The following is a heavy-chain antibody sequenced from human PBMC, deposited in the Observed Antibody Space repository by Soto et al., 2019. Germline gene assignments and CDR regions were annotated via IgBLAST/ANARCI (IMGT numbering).Heavy chain of an antibody. CDR3: ARTPFTGGGEY. J-gene: IGHJ4*02. D-gene: IGHD2-8*02. Sequence: QVQLVESGGGVVQPGRSLRLSCAASGFAFRTYGMHWVRQATGKGLEWVAMISYDGSTKYYADSVKGRFTVSRDNSKNSLYLQMNSLRGEDSAVYYCARTPFTGGGEYWGQGTQVTVSS. CDR2: ISYDGSTK. CDR1: GFAFRTYG. V-gene: IGHV3-30*03.